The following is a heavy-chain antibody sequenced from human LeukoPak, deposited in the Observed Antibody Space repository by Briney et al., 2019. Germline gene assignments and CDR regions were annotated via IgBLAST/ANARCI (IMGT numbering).Heavy chain of an antibody. D-gene: IGHD6-13*01. J-gene: IGHJ5*02. CDR3: ASYSSSWYGDWFDP. CDR1: GGSISSSSYY. V-gene: IGHV4-39*01. Sequence: SETLSLTCTVSGGSISSSSYYWGWIRQPPGKGLEWIGSIYYSGSTYYNPSLKSRVTISVDTSKNQFSLKLSSVTAADTAVYYCASYSSSWYGDWFDPWGQGTLVTVSS. CDR2: IYYSGST.